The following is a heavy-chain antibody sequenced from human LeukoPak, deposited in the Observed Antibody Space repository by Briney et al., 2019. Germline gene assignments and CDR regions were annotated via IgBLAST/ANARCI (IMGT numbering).Heavy chain of an antibody. D-gene: IGHD1-7*01. CDR1: GGSFSGYY. CDR3: ARSNYGNFDP. J-gene: IGHJ5*02. V-gene: IGHV4-34*01. CDR2: INHSGST. Sequence: PSETLSLTCAVYGGSFSGYYWGWIRQPPGKGLEWIGEINHSGSTNYNPSLKSRVTISVDTSKNQFSLKLSSVTAADTAVYYCARSNYGNFDPWGQGTLVTVSS.